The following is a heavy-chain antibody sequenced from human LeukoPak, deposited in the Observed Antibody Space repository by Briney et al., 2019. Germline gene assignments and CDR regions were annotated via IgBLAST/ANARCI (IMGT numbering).Heavy chain of an antibody. CDR1: GFPFSSYW. V-gene: IGHV3-7*01. CDR3: ASGKYSYGYYYFDY. Sequence: GGSLRLSCVASGFPFSSYWMTWVRQAPGKGLEWVATIKPNGNDKFFVDSVKGRFTVSRDNAKNTLYLQMNSLRAEDTAVYYCASGKYSYGYYYFDYWGQGTLVTVSS. D-gene: IGHD5-18*01. J-gene: IGHJ4*02. CDR2: IKPNGNDK.